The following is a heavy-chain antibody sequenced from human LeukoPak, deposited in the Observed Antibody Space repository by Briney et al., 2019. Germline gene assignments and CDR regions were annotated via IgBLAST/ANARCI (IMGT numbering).Heavy chain of an antibody. D-gene: IGHD2-15*01. V-gene: IGHV3-9*03. CDR1: GFTFDNYA. Sequence: GESLRLSCAAAGFTFDNYAMHWVRHAPGKGLEWVSGISWNSGSIVYVDSVKGRFTISRDNAKNSLYLQMDSLRPEDMALYYCVKDVFLGFCSGGSCSAHSDYCGQGTLVTVSS. CDR2: ISWNSGSI. CDR3: VKDVFLGFCSGGSCSAHSDY. J-gene: IGHJ4*02.